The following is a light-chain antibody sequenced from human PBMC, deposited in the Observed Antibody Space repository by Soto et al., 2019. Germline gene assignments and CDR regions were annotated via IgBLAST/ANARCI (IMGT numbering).Light chain of an antibody. V-gene: IGLV2-14*01. CDR2: EVS. Sequence: QSALTQPASVSGSPGQSITISCTGTSSDVGGYHYVSWYQQHPGKAPKHMIYEVSNRPSGVSNLFSGFKSGNTASLTISGIQDEDEAYYYCSSYTSSSTLNVFGTGTKLTVL. CDR3: SSYTSSSTLNV. CDR1: SSDVGGYHY. J-gene: IGLJ1*01.